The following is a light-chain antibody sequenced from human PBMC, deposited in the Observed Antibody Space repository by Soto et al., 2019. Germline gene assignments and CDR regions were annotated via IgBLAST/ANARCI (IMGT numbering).Light chain of an antibody. CDR3: QQYNSWPLA. CDR1: QSIRSN. Sequence: EIVMTQSPATLSVSPGERVTLSCRASQSIRSNLAWYQQQPGQTPRLLIYGASTRATDIPARVSGSGSGTEFTLTVSCLQFEDFAVYYCQQYNSWPLAFSGGTKLEIK. CDR2: GAS. J-gene: IGKJ4*01. V-gene: IGKV3D-15*01.